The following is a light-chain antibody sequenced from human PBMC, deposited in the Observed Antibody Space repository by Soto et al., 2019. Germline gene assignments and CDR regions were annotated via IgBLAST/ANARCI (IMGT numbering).Light chain of an antibody. J-gene: IGLJ1*01. CDR3: TSYASSGTLV. V-gene: IGLV2-14*01. CDR1: SSDVGGYNY. Sequence: QSALTQPASVSGSPGQSITLSCTGTSSDVGGYNYVSWYQQHPGKAPKLMIYEVSNRPSGVSNRFSGSKSGNTASLTISGLQAEDEADYYCTSYASSGTLVFGTGTKLTVL. CDR2: EVS.